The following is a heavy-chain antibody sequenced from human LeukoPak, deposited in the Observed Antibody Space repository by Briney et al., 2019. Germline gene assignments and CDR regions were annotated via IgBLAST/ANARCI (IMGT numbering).Heavy chain of an antibody. J-gene: IGHJ4*02. D-gene: IGHD3-22*01. CDR3: AKRGVVIRVILVGFHKEAYYFDS. CDR1: GITLSNYG. Sequence: GGSLRLSCAVSGITLSNYGMRWVRQAPGKGLEWVAGISDSGGRTNYADSVKGRFTISRDNPKNTLYLQMNSLRAEDTAVYFCAKRGVVIRVILVGFHKEAYYFDSWGQGALVTVSS. CDR2: ISDSGGRT. V-gene: IGHV3-23*01.